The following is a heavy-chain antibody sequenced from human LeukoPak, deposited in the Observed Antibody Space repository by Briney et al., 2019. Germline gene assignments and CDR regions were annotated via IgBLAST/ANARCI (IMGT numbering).Heavy chain of an antibody. J-gene: IGHJ4*02. CDR3: ASTLRFLPYRRFDY. D-gene: IGHD3-3*01. V-gene: IGHV4-39*02. CDR1: GGSIISTNYY. CDR2: IYQSGSGSS. Sequence: SETLSLTCSVSGGSIISTNYYWGWIRQPPGKGLEWIGSIYQSGSGSSYHNPSLKSRVTISGDTSKNHFFLRLSSVTAADTAVYYCASTLRFLPYRRFDYWGQGTLVTVPS.